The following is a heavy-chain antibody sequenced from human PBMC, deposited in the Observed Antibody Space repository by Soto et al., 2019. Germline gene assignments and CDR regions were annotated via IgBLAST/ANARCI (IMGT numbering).Heavy chain of an antibody. J-gene: IGHJ4*02. CDR2: IYYSGRT. D-gene: IGHD1-26*01. V-gene: IGHV4-59*01. CDR3: TRGQAGGSYSDY. Sequence: PSETLSLTCTVSGGSIRDYFWTWIRQPPGKGLEWIGYIYYSGRTNYNPSLKSRVSISVDTSKNHFSLQLRSVTAADTAVYFCTRGQAGGSYSDYWGQGTLVTVSS. CDR1: GGSIRDYF.